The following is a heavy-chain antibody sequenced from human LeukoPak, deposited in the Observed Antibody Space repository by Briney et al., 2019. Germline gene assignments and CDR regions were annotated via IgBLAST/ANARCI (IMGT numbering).Heavy chain of an antibody. V-gene: IGHV1-2*02. D-gene: IGHD3-3*01. J-gene: IGHJ4*02. CDR1: GYTFTGYY. CDR2: INPNSGGT. Sequence: GASVKVSCKASGYTFTGYYMYWVRQAPGQGLEWMGWINPNSGGTNYAQKFQGRVTMTRDTSISTAYMELSRLRSDDTAVDYCARGVAYDFWSGYFDYWGQGTLVTVSS. CDR3: ARGVAYDFWSGYFDY.